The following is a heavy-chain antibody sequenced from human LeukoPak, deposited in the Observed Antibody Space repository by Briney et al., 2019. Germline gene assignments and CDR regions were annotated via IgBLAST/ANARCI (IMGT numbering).Heavy chain of an antibody. CDR2: ISDSGGRT. D-gene: IGHD5-18*01. CDR1: GFTFSSYA. J-gene: IGHJ4*02. V-gene: IGHV3-23*01. CDR3: ARDLGGYSYGYREYYFDY. Sequence: GGSLRLSCGASGFTFSSYAMSWVRQAPGKGLEWVSSISDSGGRTYYADSVKGRFTISRDNAKNSLYLQMNSLRAEDTAVYYCARDLGGYSYGYREYYFDYWGQGTLVTVSS.